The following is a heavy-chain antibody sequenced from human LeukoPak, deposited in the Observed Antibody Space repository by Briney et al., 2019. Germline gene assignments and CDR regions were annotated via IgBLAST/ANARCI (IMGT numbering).Heavy chain of an antibody. V-gene: IGHV3-21*01. J-gene: IGHJ4*02. D-gene: IGHD3-22*01. Sequence: SGGSLRLSCAASGFTFSSYSMNWVRQAPGKGLEWVSSISSSSSYIYYADSVKGRFTISRDNAKNSLYLQMNSLRAEDTAVYYCARGLDYYDSSGYHEWGQGTLVTVSS. CDR3: ARGLDYYDSSGYHE. CDR2: ISSSSSYI. CDR1: GFTFSSYS.